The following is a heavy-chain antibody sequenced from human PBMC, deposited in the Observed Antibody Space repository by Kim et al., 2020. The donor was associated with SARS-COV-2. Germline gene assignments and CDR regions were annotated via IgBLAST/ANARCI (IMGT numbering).Heavy chain of an antibody. CDR1: GGTFSSYA. CDR3: ARGWIDIVVVTAGLESNWFDP. V-gene: IGHV1-69*13. D-gene: IGHD2-21*02. Sequence: SVKVSCKASGGTFSSYAISWVRQAPGQGLEWMGGIIPIFGTANYAQKFQGRVTITADESTSTAYMELSSLRSEDTAVYYCARGWIDIVVVTAGLESNWFDPWGQGTLVTVSS. CDR2: IIPIFGTA. J-gene: IGHJ5*02.